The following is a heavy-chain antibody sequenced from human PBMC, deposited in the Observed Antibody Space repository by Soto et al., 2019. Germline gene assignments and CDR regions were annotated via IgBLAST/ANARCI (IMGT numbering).Heavy chain of an antibody. CDR2: INHSGST. D-gene: IGHD6-19*01. V-gene: IGHV4-34*01. CDR3: ARVSIAVAGLAYYYYYYGMDV. Sequence: SETLSLTCAVYGGSFSGYYWSWIRQPPGKGLEWIGEINHSGSTNYNPSLKSRVTISVDTSKNQFSLKLSSVTAADTAVYYCARVSIAVAGLAYYYYYYGMDVWGQGTTVTVS. J-gene: IGHJ6*02. CDR1: GGSFSGYY.